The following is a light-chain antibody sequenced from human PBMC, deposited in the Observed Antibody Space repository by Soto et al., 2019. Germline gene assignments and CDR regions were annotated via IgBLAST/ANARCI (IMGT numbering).Light chain of an antibody. Sequence: LTQPASVSGSPGQSITVSCTGTSSDVGGHNYVSWFQQHPGQAPKLLIYEVTTRPSGVSTRFSGSKSGNTASLTISGLQAEDGADYHYSSYSSSGTLFVFGTGTKSPS. CDR1: SSDVGGHNY. V-gene: IGLV2-14*01. CDR3: SSYSSSGTLFV. CDR2: EVT. J-gene: IGLJ1*01.